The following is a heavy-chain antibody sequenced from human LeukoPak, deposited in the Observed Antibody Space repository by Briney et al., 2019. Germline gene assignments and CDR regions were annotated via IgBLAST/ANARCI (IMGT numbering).Heavy chain of an antibody. D-gene: IGHD3-10*01. CDR3: ARVKSSTRGPYYHYYMDV. Sequence: ETLSLTCTVSGGSISSYYWSWIRQPAGKGLEWIGRIDTSGSIIYNPSLKSRVTISVDKSKNQLSLKVNSVTAADTAVYYCARVKSSTRGPYYHYYMDVWGKGATVIVPS. V-gene: IGHV4-4*07. J-gene: IGHJ6*03. CDR2: IDTSGSI. CDR1: GGSISSYY.